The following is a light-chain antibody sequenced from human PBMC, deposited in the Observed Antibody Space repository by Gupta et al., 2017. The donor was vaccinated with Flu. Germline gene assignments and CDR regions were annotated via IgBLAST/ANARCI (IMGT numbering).Light chain of an antibody. Sequence: QTARITCGGNNLGRNSVHWSQQKPGQAPVLVIYDDDDRHAGIPERFSGSNLGNPATLTITRVEAGEEAAYYCQVWESSSDHPGVFGGGTKLTVL. V-gene: IGLV3-21*02. CDR2: DDD. J-gene: IGLJ3*02. CDR3: QVWESSSDHPGV. CDR1: NLGRNS.